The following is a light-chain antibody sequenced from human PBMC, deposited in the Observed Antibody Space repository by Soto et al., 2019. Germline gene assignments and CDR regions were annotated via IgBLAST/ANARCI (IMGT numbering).Light chain of an antibody. CDR2: EVS. J-gene: IGLJ2*01. CDR3: SSYTSSRIVV. Sequence: QPASVSGSPGQSITISCTGTSSDVGGYNYVSWYQQYPVKAPKLMIYEVSNRPSGVSNRFSGSKSGNTASLTISGLQAEDEADYYCSSYTSSRIVVFGGGTKLTVL. CDR1: SSDVGGYNY. V-gene: IGLV2-14*01.